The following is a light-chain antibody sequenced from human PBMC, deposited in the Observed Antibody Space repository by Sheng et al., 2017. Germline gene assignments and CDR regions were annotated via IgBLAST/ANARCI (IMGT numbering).Light chain of an antibody. J-gene: IGKJ2*03. CDR3: QKYNGAPYS. Sequence: EIVMTQSPATLSVSPGERATLSCRASQSISFNLAWYQQQPGQVPRLLIYGASTRVTGIPARFSGSGSGTEFTLTITSLQSEDSAVYYCQKYNGAPYSFGQGTKLEI. V-gene: IGKV3-15*01. CDR2: GAS. CDR1: QSISFN.